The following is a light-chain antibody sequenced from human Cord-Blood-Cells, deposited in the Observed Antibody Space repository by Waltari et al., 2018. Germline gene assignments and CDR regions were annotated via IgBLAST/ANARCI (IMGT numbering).Light chain of an antibody. Sequence: EIVMTQPPATLSVSPGEIAPLSCSASQSVRSNVAWYQQKPGQAPRLIIYGAAIRSTGIPARFSRSGSGTEFTLTISSLQSEDFAVYYWQQYNNWVLITFGQGTRLEIK. V-gene: IGKV3D-15*01. CDR2: GAA. CDR3: QQYNNWVLIT. J-gene: IGKJ5*01. CDR1: QSVRSN.